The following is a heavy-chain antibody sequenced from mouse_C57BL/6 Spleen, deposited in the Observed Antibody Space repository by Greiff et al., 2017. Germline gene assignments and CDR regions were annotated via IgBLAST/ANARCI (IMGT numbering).Heavy chain of an antibody. D-gene: IGHD2-1*01. CDR3: ASYGRRDYFDY. V-gene: IGHV1-53*01. J-gene: IGHJ2*01. CDR1: GYTFTSYW. CDR2: INPSNGGT. Sequence: QVQLQQPGTELVKPGASVKLSCKASGYTFTSYWMPWVKQRPGQGLEWIGNINPSNGGTNYNEKFKSKATLTVDKSSSTAYMQLSSLTSEASAVYDCASYGRRDYFDYWGQGTTLTVAS.